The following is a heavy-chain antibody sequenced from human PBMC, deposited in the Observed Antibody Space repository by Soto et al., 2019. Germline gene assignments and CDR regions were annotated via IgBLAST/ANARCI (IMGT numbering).Heavy chain of an antibody. Sequence: QLQLQESGPGLVKPSETLSLTCTVASGSITRNTYYWVWIRQPPGEGLEWIGSIYFTGSTEYNPSLMSRVTMSIDTYKNRFFLKLNSVTAADTAMYYCATTTEYSPYWYFDLWGRGTLVTVSS. CDR2: IYFTGST. V-gene: IGHV4-39*01. CDR1: SGSITRNTYY. D-gene: IGHD5-12*01. CDR3: ATTTEYSPYWYFDL. J-gene: IGHJ2*01.